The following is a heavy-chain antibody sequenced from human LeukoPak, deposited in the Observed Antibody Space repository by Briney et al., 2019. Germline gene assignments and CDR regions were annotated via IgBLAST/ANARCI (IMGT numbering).Heavy chain of an antibody. CDR1: GFTVSSNY. CDR2: IYSGGST. D-gene: IGHD1-1*01. CDR3: ATLRRQLVDY. Sequence: GGSLRLSCAASGFTVSSNYMSWVRQAPGKGLEWVSVIYSGGSTYYADSVKGRFTISRDNSKNTLYLQMNSLRADDTAVYYCATLRRQLVDYWGQGTLVTVSS. J-gene: IGHJ4*02. V-gene: IGHV3-66*04.